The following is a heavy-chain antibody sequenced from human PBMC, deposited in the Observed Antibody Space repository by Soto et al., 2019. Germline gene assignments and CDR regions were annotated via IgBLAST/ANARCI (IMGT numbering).Heavy chain of an antibody. CDR1: GGSISSGGYS. CDR2: IYHSGST. D-gene: IGHD3-10*01. J-gene: IGHJ4*02. CDR3: AGGSGSYYY. V-gene: IGHV4-30-2*01. Sequence: QLQLQESGSGLVKPSQTLSLTCAVSGGSISSGGYSWSWIRQPPGKGLEWIGYIYHSGSTYYNPSHENRATISLDRSKNQFSLKLRSVTAADTAVYYCAGGSGSYYYWGQGTLVTVSS.